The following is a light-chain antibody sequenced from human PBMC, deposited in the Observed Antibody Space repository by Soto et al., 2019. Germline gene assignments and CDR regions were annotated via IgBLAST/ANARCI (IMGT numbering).Light chain of an antibody. CDR2: GAS. J-gene: IGKJ5*01. CDR3: HQRSNWPPDT. Sequence: EIVLTQSAGTVSSSAGEGATLSWGARQSLSRKYLAWYQQKPGQAPRLLIYGASSRATGIPDRFSGSRSGTDFTLTISRLEPEDFAVYYCHQRSNWPPDTFGQGTRLEIK. V-gene: IGKV3D-20*02. CDR1: QSLSRKY.